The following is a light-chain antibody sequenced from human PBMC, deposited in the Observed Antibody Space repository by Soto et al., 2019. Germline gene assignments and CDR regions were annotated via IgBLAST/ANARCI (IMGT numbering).Light chain of an antibody. CDR3: QQANSFPYT. Sequence: DIQMTQSPSSVSASVGDRVTITCRASQGISSWLVWYQQKPGKAPKLLIYAASSLQSGIPSRFSGSGSGTDFTLTISSLQPEDFETYYCQQANSFPYTFGQGTKVDIK. CDR2: AAS. J-gene: IGKJ2*01. CDR1: QGISSW. V-gene: IGKV1-12*01.